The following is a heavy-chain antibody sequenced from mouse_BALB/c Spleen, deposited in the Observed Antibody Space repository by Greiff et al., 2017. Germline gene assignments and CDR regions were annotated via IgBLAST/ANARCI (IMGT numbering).Heavy chain of an antibody. Sequence: EVHLVESGGGLVQPGGSRKLSCAASGFTFSSFGMHWVRQAPEKGLEWVAYISSGSSTIYYADTVKGRFTISRDNPKNTLFLQMTSLRSEDTAMYYFASSYYVSSHLFFYAMDYWGQGTSVTVSS. CDR1: GFTFSSFG. CDR2: ISSGSSTI. J-gene: IGHJ4*01. V-gene: IGHV5-17*02. D-gene: IGHD1-1*01. CDR3: ASSYYVSSHLFFYAMDY.